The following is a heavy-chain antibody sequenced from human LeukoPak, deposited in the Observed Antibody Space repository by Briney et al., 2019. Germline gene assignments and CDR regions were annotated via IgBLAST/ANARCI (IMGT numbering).Heavy chain of an antibody. CDR2: MNPNSGNT. Sequence: ASVKVSFKASGYTFTSYDINWVRQATGQGLEWMGWMNPNSGNTGYAQKFQGRVTMTRNTSISTAYMELSSLRSEDTAVYYCARGFLTYYYDSGPPAGNDYWGQGTLVTVSS. D-gene: IGHD3-22*01. CDR1: GYTFTSYD. CDR3: ARGFLTYYYDSGPPAGNDY. J-gene: IGHJ4*02. V-gene: IGHV1-8*01.